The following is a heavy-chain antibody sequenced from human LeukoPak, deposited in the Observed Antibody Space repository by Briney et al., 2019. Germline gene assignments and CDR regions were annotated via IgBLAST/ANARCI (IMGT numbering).Heavy chain of an antibody. CDR2: ISAYNGNT. Sequence: ASVKVSCKASGYTFTSYGISRVRQAPGQGLEWMGWISAYNGNTNYAQKLQGRVTMTTDTSTSTAYMELRSLRSDDTAVYYCARRRITMVRGVIYYWFDPWGQGTLVTVSS. CDR3: ARRRITMVRGVIYYWFDP. D-gene: IGHD3-10*01. V-gene: IGHV1-18*01. J-gene: IGHJ5*02. CDR1: GYTFTSYG.